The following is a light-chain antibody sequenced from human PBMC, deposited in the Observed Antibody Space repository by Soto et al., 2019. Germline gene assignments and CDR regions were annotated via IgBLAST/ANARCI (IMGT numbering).Light chain of an antibody. J-gene: IGLJ1*01. CDR3: SSYRTSNTRQIV. CDR2: DVS. Sequence: QSALTQPPSASGSPGQSVTISCTGTSSDVVSYNYVSWYQHHPGKAPKLMIYDVSNRPSGVSNRFSGSKSGNTASLSISGLQPEDEADYYCSSYRTSNTRQIVCGTGTKVTVL. V-gene: IGLV2-14*03. CDR1: SSDVVSYNY.